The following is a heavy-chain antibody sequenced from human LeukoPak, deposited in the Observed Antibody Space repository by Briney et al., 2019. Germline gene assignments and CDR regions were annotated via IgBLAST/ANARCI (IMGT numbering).Heavy chain of an antibody. CDR3: AFVPWTTVTTIDY. Sequence: SQTLSLTCAISGDSVSSDRVIWNWIRQSPSRGLEWLGRTYYRSKWYNDYAVSVKSRMTINADTSKSQFSLHLNSVTPEDTAVYYCAFVPWTTVTTIDYWGQGTLVTVSS. CDR1: GDSVSSDRVI. J-gene: IGHJ4*02. CDR2: TYYRSKWYN. D-gene: IGHD4-17*01. V-gene: IGHV6-1*01.